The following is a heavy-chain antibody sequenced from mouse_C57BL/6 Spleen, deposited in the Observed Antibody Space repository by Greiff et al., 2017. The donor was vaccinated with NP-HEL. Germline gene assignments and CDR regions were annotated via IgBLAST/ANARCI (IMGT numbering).Heavy chain of an antibody. CDR3: ARSTVVLYWYFDV. CDR1: GYAFTNYL. CDR2: INPGSGGT. Sequence: VQLQQSGAELVRPGTSVKVSCKASGYAFTNYLIEWVKQRPGQGLEWIGVINPGSGGTNYNEKFKGKATLTADKSSSTAYMQLSSLTSEDSAVYFCARSTVVLYWYFDVWGTGTTVTVSS. D-gene: IGHD1-1*01. V-gene: IGHV1-54*01. J-gene: IGHJ1*03.